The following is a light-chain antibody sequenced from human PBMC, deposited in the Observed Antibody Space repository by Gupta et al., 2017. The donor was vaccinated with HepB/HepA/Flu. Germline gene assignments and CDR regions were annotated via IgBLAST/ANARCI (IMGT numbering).Light chain of an antibody. V-gene: IGKV1-12*01. Sequence: DILMTKAPSSVSASVGDTVTITCRASQDITGWLAWYQQSPGSAPKILIYAASNLISGVPSRFSGSGVGTAFTLTITSLQPEDFATYYCQQANSFPPTFGGGTKVEIK. J-gene: IGKJ4*01. CDR3: QQANSFPPT. CDR2: AAS. CDR1: QDITGW.